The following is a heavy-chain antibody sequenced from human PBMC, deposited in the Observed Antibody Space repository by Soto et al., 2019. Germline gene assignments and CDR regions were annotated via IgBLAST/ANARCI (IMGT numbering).Heavy chain of an antibody. CDR1: GGSISSYY. Sequence: SATLSLTCTVSGGSISSYYWSWIRQPPGKGLEWIGYIYYSGSTNYNPSLKSRVTISVDTSKNQFSLKLSSVTSADTAVYYCARTYGGYYDYWGQGTLVTVSS. D-gene: IGHD2-8*01. J-gene: IGHJ4*02. CDR3: ARTYGGYYDY. V-gene: IGHV4-59*01. CDR2: IYYSGST.